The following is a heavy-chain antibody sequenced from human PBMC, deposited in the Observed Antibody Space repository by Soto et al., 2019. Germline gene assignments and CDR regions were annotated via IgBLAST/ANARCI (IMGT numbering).Heavy chain of an antibody. CDR1: GFTFSSYG. Sequence: SLRLSCAASGFTFSSYGMHCVRQTPGKGLEWVAVISYDGSNKYYADSVKGRFTISRDNSKNTLYLQMNSLRAEDTAVYYCAKDFSPLLWFGELLGYWGQGTLVTVSS. D-gene: IGHD3-10*01. CDR3: AKDFSPLLWFGELLGY. CDR2: ISYDGSNK. J-gene: IGHJ4*02. V-gene: IGHV3-30*18.